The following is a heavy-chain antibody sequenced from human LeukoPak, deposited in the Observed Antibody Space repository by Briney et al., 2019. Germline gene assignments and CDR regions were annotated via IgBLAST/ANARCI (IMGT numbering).Heavy chain of an antibody. V-gene: IGHV4-34*01. D-gene: IGHD5-18*01. CDR1: GGSFSGYY. CDR2: INHSGST. Sequence: SETLSLTCAVYGGSFSGYYWSWIRQPPGKGLEWIGEINHSGSTNYNPSLKSRVTTSVDTSKNQFSLKLSSVTAADTAVYYCARGGYSYGLEYFQHWGQGTLVTVSS. CDR3: ARGGYSYGLEYFQH. J-gene: IGHJ1*01.